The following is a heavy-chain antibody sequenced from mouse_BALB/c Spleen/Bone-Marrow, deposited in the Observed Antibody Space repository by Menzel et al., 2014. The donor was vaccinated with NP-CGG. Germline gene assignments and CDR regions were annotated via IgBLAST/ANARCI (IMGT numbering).Heavy chain of an antibody. Sequence: EVKVVESGGGLVQPGGSRKLSCAASGFTFXSFGMHWVRQAPEKGLEWVAYISDGSSTIYYADTVKGRFTIFRDNPKNTLFLQMTSLRSEDTAMYYCARLDVGGYWGQGTTLTVSS. CDR3: ARLDVGGY. J-gene: IGHJ2*01. CDR2: ISDGSSTI. CDR1: GFTFXSFG. V-gene: IGHV5-17*02.